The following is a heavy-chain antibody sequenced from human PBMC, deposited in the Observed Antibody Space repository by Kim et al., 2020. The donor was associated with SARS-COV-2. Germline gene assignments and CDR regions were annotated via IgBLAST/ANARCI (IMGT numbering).Heavy chain of an antibody. J-gene: IGHJ6*02. V-gene: IGHV5-51*01. CDR3: ARDGWLRGGAYYYGMDV. CDR2: IYPGDSDT. CDR1: GYSFTSYW. Sequence: GESLKISCKGSGYSFTSYWIGWVRQMPGKGLEWMGIIYPGDSDTRYSPSFQGQVTISADKSISTAYLQRSSLKASDTAMYYCARDGWLRGGAYYYGMDVWGQGTTVTVSS. D-gene: IGHD5-12*01.